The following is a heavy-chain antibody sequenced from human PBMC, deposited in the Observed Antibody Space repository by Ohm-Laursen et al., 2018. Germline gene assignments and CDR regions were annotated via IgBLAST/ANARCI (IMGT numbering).Heavy chain of an antibody. J-gene: IGHJ3*02. CDR1: GGSISSGGYY. V-gene: IGHV4-31*03. CDR2: IYYSGST. D-gene: IGHD3-22*01. CDR3: ARELAYYGSSGLDAFDI. Sequence: SETLSLTCPVSGGSISSGGYYWSWIRQHPGKGLEWIGYIYYSGSTYYNPSLKSRVTISLDTSKNQFSLKLSSVTAADTAVYYCARELAYYGSSGLDAFDIWGQGTMVTVSS.